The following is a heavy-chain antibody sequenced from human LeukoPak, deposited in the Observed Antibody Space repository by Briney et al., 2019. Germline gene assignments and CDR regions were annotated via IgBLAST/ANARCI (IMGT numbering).Heavy chain of an antibody. V-gene: IGHV4-61*02. CDR2: IYTSGST. J-gene: IGHJ5*02. D-gene: IGHD3-10*01. Sequence: SQTLSLTCTVSGGSISSGSYYWSWIRQPAGKGLEWIGRIYTSGSTNYNPSLKSRVTISVDTSKNQFSLKLSSVTAADTAVYYCARDVGLLWFGEAYNWFDPWGQGTLVTVSS. CDR1: GGSISSGSYY. CDR3: ARDVGLLWFGEAYNWFDP.